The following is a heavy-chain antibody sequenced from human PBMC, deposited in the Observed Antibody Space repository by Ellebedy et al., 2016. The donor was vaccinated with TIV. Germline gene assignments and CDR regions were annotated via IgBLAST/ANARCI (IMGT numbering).Heavy chain of an antibody. CDR2: IYYSGST. CDR3: ARMTVSRAWFDI. J-gene: IGHJ3*02. V-gene: IGHV4-59*01. CDR1: GGSISSYY. D-gene: IGHD1-14*01. Sequence: SETLSLTXTVSGGSISSYYWSWIRQPPGKGLEWIGYIYYSGSTNYNPSLKSRVTISVDTSKNQFSLKLSSVTAADTAVYYCARMTVSRAWFDIWGQGTMVTVSS.